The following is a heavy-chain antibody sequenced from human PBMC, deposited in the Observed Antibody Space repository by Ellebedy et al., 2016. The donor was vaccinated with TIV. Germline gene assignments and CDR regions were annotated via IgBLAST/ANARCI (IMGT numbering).Heavy chain of an antibody. V-gene: IGHV4-39*07. Sequence: SETLSLXXTVSGGSISSSSYYWSWIRQPPGKGLEWIGEINHSGRTNYNPSLESRVTISVDTSKNQCSLKLSSVTAADTAVYYCARGYYYDSSGVAGYWGQGTLVTVSS. CDR2: INHSGRT. J-gene: IGHJ4*02. CDR1: GGSISSSSYY. D-gene: IGHD3-22*01. CDR3: ARGYYYDSSGVAGY.